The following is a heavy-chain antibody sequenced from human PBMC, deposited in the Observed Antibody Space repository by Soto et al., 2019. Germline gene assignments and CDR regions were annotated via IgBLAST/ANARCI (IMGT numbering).Heavy chain of an antibody. Sequence: QVQLVESGGGVVQPGRSLRLSCAASGFTFSSYAMHWVRQAPGKGLEWVALISYDGSNKYYADSVKGRFTISRDNSKNTPYLQMNSLRAEDTAVYYCARAATIFGVVSYFDYWGQGTLVTVSS. CDR1: GFTFSSYA. CDR3: ARAATIFGVVSYFDY. J-gene: IGHJ4*02. CDR2: ISYDGSNK. D-gene: IGHD3-3*01. V-gene: IGHV3-30-3*01.